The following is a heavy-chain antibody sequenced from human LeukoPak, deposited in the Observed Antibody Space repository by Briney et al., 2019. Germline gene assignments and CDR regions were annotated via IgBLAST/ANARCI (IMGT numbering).Heavy chain of an antibody. CDR3: ARAAQKVQYYFDY. CDR1: GDSMNNYY. CDR2: IYYSGST. J-gene: IGHJ4*02. Sequence: SETLSLTCTVSGDSMNNYYWAWIRQPPGKGLEWIGYIYYSGSTNYSSSLKSRVTISVDTSKNQFSLKVTSVTAADTAVYYCARAAQKVQYYFDYWGQGALVTVSS. V-gene: IGHV4-59*01.